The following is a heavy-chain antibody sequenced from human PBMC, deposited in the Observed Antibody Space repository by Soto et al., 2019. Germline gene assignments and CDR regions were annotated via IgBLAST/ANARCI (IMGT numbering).Heavy chain of an antibody. J-gene: IGHJ6*02. CDR2: ISYDGSNK. CDR1: GFTFSSYG. D-gene: IGHD2-8*01. Sequence: QVQVVESGGGVVQPGRSLRLSCAASGFTFSSYGMHWARQAPGKGLERVAVISYDGSNKYYADSVKGRFTISRDNSQNTMYLTMNSLSAKETAVYYCAKDRAPYGSNGVCQPNYYYGMDVWGQGTTVTVSS. V-gene: IGHV3-30*18. CDR3: AKDRAPYGSNGVCQPNYYYGMDV.